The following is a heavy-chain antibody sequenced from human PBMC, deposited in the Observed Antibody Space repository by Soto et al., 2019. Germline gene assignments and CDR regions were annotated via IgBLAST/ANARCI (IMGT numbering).Heavy chain of an antibody. Sequence: PSETLSLTCTVSGGSISHYYWSWIRQPPGKGLEWIGYIYYSGSTNYNPSLKSRVTISVDTSKNQFSLKLSSVTAADTAVYYCARTPGGYSYGYFDYWGQGTLVTVSS. J-gene: IGHJ4*02. V-gene: IGHV4-59*01. D-gene: IGHD5-18*01. CDR3: ARTPGGYSYGYFDY. CDR2: IYYSGST. CDR1: GGSISHYY.